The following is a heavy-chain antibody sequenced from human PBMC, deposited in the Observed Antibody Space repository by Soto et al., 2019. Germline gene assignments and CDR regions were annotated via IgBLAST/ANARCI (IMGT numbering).Heavy chain of an antibody. CDR3: ARGGRLRHFDY. CDR2: ISYDGSDK. CDR1: GFTFSSYA. D-gene: IGHD5-12*01. Sequence: QVQVVESGGGVVQPGRALRLSCAASGFTFSSYAMHWVRQAPGKGLEWVAIISYDGSDKYYADSVKGRFTISRDNSKNTLYLQMNSLRTEHTAVYYCARGGRLRHFDYWGQGTLVTVSS. J-gene: IGHJ4*02. V-gene: IGHV3-30*04.